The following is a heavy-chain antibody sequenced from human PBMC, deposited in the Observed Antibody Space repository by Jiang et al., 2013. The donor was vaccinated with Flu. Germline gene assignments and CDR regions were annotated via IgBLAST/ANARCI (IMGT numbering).Heavy chain of an antibody. CDR1: GDSISSYY. CDR2: ISNSGRT. J-gene: IGHJ4*01. CDR3: AGSTLQGTFYGSGGYLEGIEY. Sequence: TLSLTCTVSGDSISSYYWTWIRQPPGKGLDWIGYISNSGRTDYNPSLKSRVTISVDTSKSQFSLKVRSATPADTAVYFCAGSTLQGTFYGSGGYLEGIEYWGHGTLVTVSS. V-gene: IGHV4-59*12. D-gene: IGHD2/OR15-2a*01.